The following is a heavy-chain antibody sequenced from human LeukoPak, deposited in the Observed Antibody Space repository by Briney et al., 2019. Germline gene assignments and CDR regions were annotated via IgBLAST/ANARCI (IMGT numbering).Heavy chain of an antibody. CDR2: INHSGST. D-gene: IGHD3-3*01. V-gene: IGHV4-34*01. CDR3: ARGLSGYDFWSGYYRGSNWFDP. Sequence: SETLSLTCAVYGGSFSGYYWSWIRQPPGKGLEWIGEINHSGSTNYNPSLKSRVTISVDTSKNQFSLKLSSVTAADTAVYYCARGLSGYDFWSGYYRGSNWFDPWGQGTLVTVSS. J-gene: IGHJ5*02. CDR1: GGSFSGYY.